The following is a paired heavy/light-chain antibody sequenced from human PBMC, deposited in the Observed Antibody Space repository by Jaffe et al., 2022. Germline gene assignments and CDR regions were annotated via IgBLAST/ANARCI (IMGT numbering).Heavy chain of an antibody. D-gene: IGHD3-10*01. J-gene: IGHJ6*03. Sequence: QVQLVESGGGLVKPGGSLRLSCAASGFTFSDYYMSWIRQAPGKGLEWVSYISSSGSTIYYADSVKGRFTISRDNAKNSLYLQMNSLRAEDTAVYYCARVGFTMGYYYMDVWGKGTTVTVSS. CDR3: ARVGFTMGYYYMDV. CDR2: ISSSGSTI. V-gene: IGHV3-11*01. CDR1: GFTFSDYY.
Light chain of an antibody. Sequence: DIQMTQSPSSLSASVGDRVTITCRASQSISSYLNWYQQKPGKAPKLLIYAASSLQSGVPSRFSGSGSGTDFTLTISSLQPEDFATYYCQQSYSTLAWTFGQGTKVEIK. CDR2: AAS. V-gene: IGKV1-39*01. CDR3: QQSYSTLAWT. CDR1: QSISSY. J-gene: IGKJ1*01.